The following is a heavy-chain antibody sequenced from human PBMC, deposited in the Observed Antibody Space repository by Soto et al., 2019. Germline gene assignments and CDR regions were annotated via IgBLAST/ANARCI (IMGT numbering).Heavy chain of an antibody. CDR3: ARARPTYYDFWSGRFDP. J-gene: IGHJ5*02. V-gene: IGHV4-59*01. D-gene: IGHD3-3*01. CDR2: IYYSGST. Sequence: SETLSLTCTVSGGSISSYYWSWIRQPPGKGLEWIGYIYYSGSTNYNPSLKSRVTISVDTSKNQFSLKLSSVTAADTAVYYCARARPTYYDFWSGRFDPWGQGTLVTVSS. CDR1: GGSISSYY.